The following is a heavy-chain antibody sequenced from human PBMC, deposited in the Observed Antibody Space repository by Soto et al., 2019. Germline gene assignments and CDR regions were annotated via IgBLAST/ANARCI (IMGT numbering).Heavy chain of an antibody. CDR2: ISSTTNYI. J-gene: IGHJ4*02. Sequence: AGGSLRLSCAASGFTFTRYSMNWVRQAPGKGLEWVSSISSTTNYIYYGDSMKGRFTIPRDNAKNSLYLEMNSLRDEDTAVYYCARESEDLTSNFDYWGQGTLVTVSS. CDR3: ARESEDLTSNFDY. CDR1: GFTFTRYS. V-gene: IGHV3-21*06.